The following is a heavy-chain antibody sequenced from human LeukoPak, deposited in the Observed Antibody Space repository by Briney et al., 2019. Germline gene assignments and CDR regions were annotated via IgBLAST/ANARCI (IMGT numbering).Heavy chain of an antibody. D-gene: IGHD6-19*01. Sequence: GGSLRLSCAASGFTFTTYAMSWVRQAPGKGLEWVSGISGSGGSTYYADSVKGRFTISRDNSKNTLYLQMNSLRAGDTAVYYCAKEGGWYEYHWGQGTLVTVSS. CDR2: ISGSGGST. CDR3: AKEGGWYEYH. V-gene: IGHV3-23*01. J-gene: IGHJ1*01. CDR1: GFTFTTYA.